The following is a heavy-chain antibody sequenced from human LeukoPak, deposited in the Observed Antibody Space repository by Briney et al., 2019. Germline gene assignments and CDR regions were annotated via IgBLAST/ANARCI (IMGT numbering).Heavy chain of an antibody. Sequence: PGGSLRLSCAASGFTFSDYYMNWVRQAPGKGLEWVAVISYDGSNKYYADSVKGRFAISRDNSKNTLYLQMNSLRAEDTAVYYCARPRVTRVVPAAVPFQYFDYWGQGTLVTVSS. J-gene: IGHJ4*02. CDR1: GFTFSDYY. V-gene: IGHV3-30*09. CDR3: ARPRVTRVVPAAVPFQYFDY. D-gene: IGHD2-2*01. CDR2: ISYDGSNK.